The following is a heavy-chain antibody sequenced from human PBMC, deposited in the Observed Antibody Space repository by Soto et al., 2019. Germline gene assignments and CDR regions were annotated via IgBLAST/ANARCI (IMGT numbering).Heavy chain of an antibody. CDR2: INPNSGGT. V-gene: IGHV1-2*04. D-gene: IGHD5-18*01. CDR3: ARERTAMATNWFDP. J-gene: IGHJ5*02. CDR1: GYTFTGYY. Sequence: GASVKVSCKASGYTFTGYYMHWVRQAPGQGLEWMGWINPNSGGTNYAQKLQGWVTMTRDTSISTAYMELSRLRSDDTAVYYCARERTAMATNWFDPWGQGTLVTVSS.